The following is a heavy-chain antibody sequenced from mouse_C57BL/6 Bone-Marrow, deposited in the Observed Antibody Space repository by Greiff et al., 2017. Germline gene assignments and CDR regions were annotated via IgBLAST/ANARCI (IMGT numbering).Heavy chain of an antibody. CDR1: GFTFSDFY. J-gene: IGHJ2*01. V-gene: IGHV7-1*01. Sequence: EVQVVESGGGLVQSGRSLRLSCATSGFTFSDFYMEWVRQAPGKGLEWIAASRNKANDYTTEYSASVKGRFIVSRDTSQCILYLQMNALRAEDTAIYYCARDAGGIDYWGQGTTLTVSS. CDR2: SRNKANDYTT. CDR3: ARDAGGIDY.